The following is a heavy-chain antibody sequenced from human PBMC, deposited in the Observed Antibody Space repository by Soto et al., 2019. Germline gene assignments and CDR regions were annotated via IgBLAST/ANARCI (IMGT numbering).Heavy chain of an antibody. CDR2: IYSGGST. V-gene: IGHV3-53*04. CDR3: AINTISDAFDI. J-gene: IGHJ3*02. D-gene: IGHD3-3*01. CDR1: GFTVSSNY. Sequence: EVQLVESGGGLVQPGGSLRLSCAASGFTVSSNYMSWVRQAPGKGLEWVSVIYSGGSTYSADSVKGRFTISRHNSKNTLYLQMNSLRAEDTAVYYCAINTISDAFDIWGQGTMVTVSS.